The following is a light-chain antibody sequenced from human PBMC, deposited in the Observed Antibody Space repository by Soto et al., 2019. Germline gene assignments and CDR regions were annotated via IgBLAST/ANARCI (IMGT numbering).Light chain of an antibody. CDR1: QGISSY. Sequence: DIQLTQSPSFLSASVGDRVTITCRASQGISSYLAWYQQPPGKAPKLLIYGASTLQRGVSSRFSRSGSGTELTLSISSLQPEDFATYYCQHLHTYPRTFGQGTKLEVK. CDR3: QHLHTYPRT. CDR2: GAS. J-gene: IGKJ2*01. V-gene: IGKV1-9*01.